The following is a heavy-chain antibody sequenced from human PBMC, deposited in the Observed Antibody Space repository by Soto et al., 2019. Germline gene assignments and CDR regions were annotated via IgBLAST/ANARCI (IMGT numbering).Heavy chain of an antibody. CDR1: GYTFTSYG. J-gene: IGHJ6*02. D-gene: IGHD6-6*01. CDR2: ISAYNGNT. CDR3: XRDLIAARAGNGYYYGMDV. V-gene: IGHV1-18*01. Sequence: QVQLVQSGAEVKKPGASVKVSCKASGYTFTSYGISWVRQAPGQGLEWMGWISAYNGNTNYAQKVQGRVTMTTDTSTSRGYXXXXSLRSDXXXXXXXXRDLIAARAGNGYYYGMDVWGQGTTVTVSS.